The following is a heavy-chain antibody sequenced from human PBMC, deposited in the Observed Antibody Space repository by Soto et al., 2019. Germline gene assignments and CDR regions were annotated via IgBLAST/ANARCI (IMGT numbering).Heavy chain of an antibody. D-gene: IGHD3-10*01. V-gene: IGHV4-61*01. J-gene: IGHJ6*03. CDR1: GGSIRNDNFY. Sequence: PSETLSLTCTVSGGSIRNDNFYWSWIRQPPGKGLDWIGYIYYSGCTNYNPSLKSRVTISVDTSKNQFSLKLSSVTAADTAVYYCARHVNRDYYYMDVWGKGTTVTVSS. CDR3: ARHVNRDYYYMDV. CDR2: IYYSGCT.